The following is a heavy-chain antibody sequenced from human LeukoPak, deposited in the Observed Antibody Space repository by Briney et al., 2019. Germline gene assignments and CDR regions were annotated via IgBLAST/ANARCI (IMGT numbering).Heavy chain of an antibody. J-gene: IGHJ4*02. CDR3: AGGDDWGHDY. CDR2: IIPIFGTA. D-gene: IGHD7-27*01. CDR1: GVTFSSYA. V-gene: IGHV1-69*13. Sequence: SVEVSCKASGVTFSSYAISWVRQAPGQGLEWMGGIIPIFGTANYAQKFQGRVTITADESTSTAYMELSSLRSEDTAVYYCAGGDDWGHDYWGQGTLVTVSS.